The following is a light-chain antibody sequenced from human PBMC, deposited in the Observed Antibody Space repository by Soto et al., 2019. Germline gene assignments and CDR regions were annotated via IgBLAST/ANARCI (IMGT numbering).Light chain of an antibody. V-gene: IGLV2-14*01. J-gene: IGLJ3*02. CDR3: SSHRSDGTRV. CDR1: SSDVGGHKY. Sequence: QSALTQPASVSGSPGQSITISCSATSSDVGGHKYVSWYQQPPGEAPKLINFEVSDRPSGASNRFSVSKSGNTASLTISGLQAEDEGDYYCSSHRSDGTRVFGGGTKLTGL. CDR2: EVS.